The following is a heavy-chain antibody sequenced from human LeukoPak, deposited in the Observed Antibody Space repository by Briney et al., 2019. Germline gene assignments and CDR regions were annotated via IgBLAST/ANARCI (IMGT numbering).Heavy chain of an antibody. Sequence: GGSLRLSCAASGFTFSSYSMNWVRQAPGKGLEWVLSISSSSSYIYYADSVKGRFTISRDNAKNSLYLQMNSLRAEDTAVYYCAREKASWYHNSFDIWGQGTLVTVSS. V-gene: IGHV3-21*01. CDR1: GFTFSSYS. D-gene: IGHD6-13*01. CDR2: ISSSSSYI. J-gene: IGHJ5*02. CDR3: AREKASWYHNSFDI.